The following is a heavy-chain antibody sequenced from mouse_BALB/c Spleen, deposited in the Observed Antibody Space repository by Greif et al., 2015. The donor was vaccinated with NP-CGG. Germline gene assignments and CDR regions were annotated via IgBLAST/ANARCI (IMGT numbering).Heavy chain of an antibody. V-gene: IGHV1-5*01. Sequence: VQLQQSGTVLARPGASVKMSCKASGYTFTSYWMHWVKQRPGQGLERIGAIYPGNSDTSYNQKFKGKAKLTAVTSTSTAYMELSNLTNEDSAVYYCTRIPGPDAMDYWGQGTSVTVSS. D-gene: IGHD3-1*01. CDR2: IYPGNSDT. J-gene: IGHJ4*01. CDR3: TRIPGPDAMDY. CDR1: GYTFTSYW.